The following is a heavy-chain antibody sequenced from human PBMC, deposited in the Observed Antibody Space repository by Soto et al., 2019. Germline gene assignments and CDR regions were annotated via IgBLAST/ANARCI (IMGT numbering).Heavy chain of an antibody. Sequence: TLSLTCSVSGGSLSSYYWNWIRQPPGQGLEWIGYVYSSGSTIYNPSLESRVTISVDTSKNQFSLKVSSVTAADTAVYYCARGRIGYSGRRYEDAWGQGTLVTVSS. D-gene: IGHD2-15*01. CDR2: VYSSGST. CDR1: GGSLSSYY. V-gene: IGHV4-59*01. CDR3: ARGRIGYSGRRYEDA. J-gene: IGHJ5*02.